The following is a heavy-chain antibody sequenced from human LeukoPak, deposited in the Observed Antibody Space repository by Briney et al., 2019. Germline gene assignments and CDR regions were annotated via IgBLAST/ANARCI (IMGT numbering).Heavy chain of an antibody. CDR1: GYTFTSYD. CDR2: MNPNSGNT. Sequence: ASVTVSCKASGYTFTSYDINWVRQATGQGLEWMGWMNPNSGNTGYAQKFQGRVTMTRNTSISTAYMELSSLRSEDTAVYYCARGLYSSAYYFDYWGQGTLVTVSS. J-gene: IGHJ4*02. V-gene: IGHV1-8*01. D-gene: IGHD6-19*01. CDR3: ARGLYSSAYYFDY.